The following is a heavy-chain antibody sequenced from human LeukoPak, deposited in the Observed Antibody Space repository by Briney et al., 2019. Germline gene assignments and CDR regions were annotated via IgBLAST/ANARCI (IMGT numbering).Heavy chain of an antibody. V-gene: IGHV3-23*01. CDR3: AKEPTYYYDSSSYQPYYFDY. J-gene: IGHJ4*02. CDR1: GFIITNYA. Sequence: GGSLRLSCAASGFIITNYAMNWVRQAPGQGLEWVSVISGRDSGTYYADSVKGRFTISRDNSKNTLYLQMNSLGAEDTAVYYCAKEPTYYYDSSSYQPYYFDYWGQGTLVTVSS. D-gene: IGHD3-22*01. CDR2: ISGRDSGT.